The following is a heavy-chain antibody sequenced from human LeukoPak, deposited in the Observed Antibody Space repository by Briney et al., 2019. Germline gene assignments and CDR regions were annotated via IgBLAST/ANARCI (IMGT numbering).Heavy chain of an antibody. CDR3: VRAIGGYTL. J-gene: IGHJ4*02. CDR1: GFTFTTYW. Sequence: GGSLRLSCEASGFTFTTYWMSWVRQAPGKELEWVANINQDGSEKYYVDSVKGRFTISRDNAKNSLYLQINSLTAEDTAVYFCVRAIGGYTLWGQGTLVTVSS. CDR2: INQDGSEK. D-gene: IGHD3-16*02. V-gene: IGHV3-7*01.